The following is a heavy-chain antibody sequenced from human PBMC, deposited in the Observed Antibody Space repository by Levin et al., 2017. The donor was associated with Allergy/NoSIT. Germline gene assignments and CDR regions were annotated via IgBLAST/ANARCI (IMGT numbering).Heavy chain of an antibody. CDR2: IHYTGYT. D-gene: IGHD2-2*01. Sequence: SETLSLTCTVSGGSISSYYWSWIRQSPGKRPEWIGYIHYTGYTNYSPSLKSRVTISLDTSKNQFSLKLTTVTAADTAVYSCARSAHVTVIPAAIFAFDPWGQGILVTVSS. CDR1: GGSISSYY. J-gene: IGHJ5*02. V-gene: IGHV4-59*08. CDR3: ARSAHVTVIPAAIFAFDP.